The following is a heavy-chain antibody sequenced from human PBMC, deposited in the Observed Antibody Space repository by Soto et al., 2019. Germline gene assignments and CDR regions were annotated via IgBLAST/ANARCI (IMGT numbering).Heavy chain of an antibody. J-gene: IGHJ4*02. CDR3: ARGEGDYYGSGSSDY. V-gene: IGHV1-18*01. D-gene: IGHD3-10*01. CDR1: GYTFTSYG. CDR2: ISGYNGNT. Sequence: QVQLVQSGAEVKKPGASVKVSCKASGYTFTSYGISWVRQAPGQCLEGMGWISGYNGNTNYAQKIQGRVTMTTDTSTSTAYMELRSLISDDTAVYYCARGEGDYYGSGSSDYWGQGTLVTVSS.